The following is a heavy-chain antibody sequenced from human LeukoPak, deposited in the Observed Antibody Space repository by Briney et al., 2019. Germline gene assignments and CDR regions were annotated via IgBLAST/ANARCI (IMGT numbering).Heavy chain of an antibody. V-gene: IGHV4-59*01. D-gene: IGHD3-9*01. CDR2: IYYSGST. CDR3: ARTTGYFDY. CDR1: GGSISSYY. J-gene: IGHJ4*02. Sequence: SETLSLTCTVSGGSISSYYWSWIRQPPGKGLEWIGYIYYSGSTNYNPSLKSRVTISVDTSKNQFSLKLSSVTAADTAVYCCARTTGYFDYWGQGTLVTVSS.